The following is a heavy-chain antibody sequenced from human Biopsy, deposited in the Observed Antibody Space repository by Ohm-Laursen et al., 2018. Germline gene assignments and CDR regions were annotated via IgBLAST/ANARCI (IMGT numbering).Heavy chain of an antibody. CDR1: NVSFSSFY. V-gene: IGHV4-34*01. CDR3: ESVVLGPTNDAFDL. CDR2: ISHTGST. J-gene: IGHJ3*01. Sequence: GTLSLTCAVYNVSFSSFYWSWIRQPPGKGLEWIGEISHTGSTNYNPPLKSRVFMSVDTSRSQFSLRLRSVTAADTAMYYCESVVLGPTNDAFDLWGQGTMVVVSS. D-gene: IGHD3-22*01.